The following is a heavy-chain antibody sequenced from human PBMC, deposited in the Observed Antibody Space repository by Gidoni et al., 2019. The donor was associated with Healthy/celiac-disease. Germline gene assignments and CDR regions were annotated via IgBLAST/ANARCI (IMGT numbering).Heavy chain of an antibody. CDR3: ARLDRGNYYGMDV. CDR2: IYPVSSDT. Sequence: EVQLVQSGAAVNKPGESLKISCKGSGDSFTSYWIGWVRQMPWKGLEWMWIIYPVSSDTIDSPSFQGQVPTSADKSISTAYLQWSSLKASDTAMYYCARLDRGNYYGMDVWGQGTTVTVSS. V-gene: IGHV5-51*01. CDR1: GDSFTSYW. J-gene: IGHJ6*02. D-gene: IGHD3-10*01.